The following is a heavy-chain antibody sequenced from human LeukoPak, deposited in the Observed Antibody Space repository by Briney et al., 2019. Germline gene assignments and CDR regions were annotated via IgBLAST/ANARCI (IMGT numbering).Heavy chain of an antibody. CDR3: ATGVRGAFDP. CDR2: ISSSSDYT. D-gene: IGHD3-10*01. CDR1: EFTFSSYN. Sequence: PGGSLRLSCAASEFTFSSYNMNWVRQAPGKGLEWVSSISSSSDYTYYADSVKGRFTISRDNSKNTLYLQMNSLRAEDTAVYYCATGVRGAFDPWGQGTLVTVSS. V-gene: IGHV3-21*01. J-gene: IGHJ5*02.